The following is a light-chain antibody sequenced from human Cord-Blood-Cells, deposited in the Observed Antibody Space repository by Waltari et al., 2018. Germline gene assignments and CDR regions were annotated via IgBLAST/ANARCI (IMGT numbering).Light chain of an antibody. Sequence: DIVMTQSQLSLPVTPGEPASISCRSSQSLLHSNGYNYLDWYLQKPGQSPQLLIYLGSNRASGVPDRFSGSGSGTDFTLKISRVEAEDVGVYYCMQALQTPWTFGQGPKVEIK. V-gene: IGKV2-28*01. CDR1: QSLLHSNGYNY. J-gene: IGKJ1*01. CDR3: MQALQTPWT. CDR2: LGS.